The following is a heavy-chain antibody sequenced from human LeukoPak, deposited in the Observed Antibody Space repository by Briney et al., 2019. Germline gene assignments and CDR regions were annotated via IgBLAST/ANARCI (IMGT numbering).Heavy chain of an antibody. D-gene: IGHD4-11*01. CDR3: ARDTHDSVTTNYYYYYMDV. Sequence: SETLSLTCIVSGGSISSYYWSWVRQPPGKGLEWIGCFYNSGNTNYNPSLRSRVTMSVDTSKNQFSLKLSSVTAADTAVYYCARDTHDSVTTNYYYYYMDVWGKGTTVTVSS. CDR1: GGSISSYY. V-gene: IGHV4-59*12. CDR2: FYNSGNT. J-gene: IGHJ6*03.